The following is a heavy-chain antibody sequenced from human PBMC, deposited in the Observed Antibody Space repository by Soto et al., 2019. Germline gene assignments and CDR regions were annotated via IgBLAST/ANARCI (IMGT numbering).Heavy chain of an antibody. D-gene: IGHD4-4*01. J-gene: IGHJ6*03. V-gene: IGHV3-21*01. Sequence: EAQLVESGGGLVKPGGSLRLSCAASGFTFSTYSMDWVRQAPGKGLEWVSSISSTSTYIYYAESVKGRFTISRDNAKNPLYLQMNSLRAEDTAVYYCARDVGNYNLYYDLDVWGKGTTVTVS. CDR3: ARDVGNYNLYYDLDV. CDR1: GFTFSTYS. CDR2: ISSTSTYI.